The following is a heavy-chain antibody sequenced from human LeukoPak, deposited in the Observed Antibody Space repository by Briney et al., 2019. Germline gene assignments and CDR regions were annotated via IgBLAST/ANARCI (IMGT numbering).Heavy chain of an antibody. CDR1: GYTFTSYA. CDR3: ARDRQYYYGSGSYYNYYYGMDV. V-gene: IGHV1-3*01. J-gene: IGHJ6*02. Sequence: GASVKVSCKASGYTFTSYAMHWVRQAPGQRLEWMGWINAGNGNTKYSQKFQGRVTITRDTSASTAYMELSSLRSEDTAVYYCARDRQYYYGSGSYYNYYYGMDVWGQGTMVTVSS. CDR2: INAGNGNT. D-gene: IGHD3-10*01.